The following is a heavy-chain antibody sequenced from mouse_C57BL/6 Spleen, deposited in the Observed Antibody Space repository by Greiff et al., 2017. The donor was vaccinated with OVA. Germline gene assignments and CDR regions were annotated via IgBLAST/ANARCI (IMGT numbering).Heavy chain of an antibody. CDR2: IHPSDSDT. CDR1: GYTFTSYW. J-gene: IGHJ3*01. V-gene: IGHV1-74*01. D-gene: IGHD1-1*01. Sequence: QVQLQQPGAELVKPGASVKVSCKASGYTFTSYWMHWVKQRPGQGLEWIGRIHPSDSDTNYNQKFKGKATLTVDKSSSTAYMQLRSLTSEDSAVYYCANYYGSSGGFAYWGQGTLVTVSA. CDR3: ANYYGSSGGFAY.